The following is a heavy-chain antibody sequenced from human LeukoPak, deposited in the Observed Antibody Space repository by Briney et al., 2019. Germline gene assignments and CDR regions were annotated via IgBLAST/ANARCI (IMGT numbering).Heavy chain of an antibody. CDR3: ARMTAIRLYFDY. CDR2: IKQDGSEK. Sequence: PGGSLRLSCAASGFTFSSYWMSWVRQAPGKGLEWVANIKQDGSEKYYVDSVKGRFTIYRDNGKNSLYLQMNSLRAEDAAVYYCARMTAIRLYFDYWGQGTLVTVSS. J-gene: IGHJ4*02. V-gene: IGHV3-7*01. CDR1: GFTFSSYW. D-gene: IGHD2-21*02.